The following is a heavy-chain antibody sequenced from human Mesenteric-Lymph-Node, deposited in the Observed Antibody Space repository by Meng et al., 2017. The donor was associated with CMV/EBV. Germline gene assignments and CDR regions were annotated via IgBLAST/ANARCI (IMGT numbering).Heavy chain of an antibody. V-gene: IGHV3-48*03. CDR3: ARRPALEYWDWFDP. J-gene: IGHJ5*02. CDR2: ISSSGSTI. Sequence: GESLKISCAASGFTFSSYEMNWVRQAPGKGLEWVSYISSSGSTIYYADSVKGRFTISRDNAKNSLYLQMNSLRVEDTAVYYCARRPALEYWDWFDPWGQGTLVTVSS. D-gene: IGHD2-8*02. CDR1: GFTFSSYE.